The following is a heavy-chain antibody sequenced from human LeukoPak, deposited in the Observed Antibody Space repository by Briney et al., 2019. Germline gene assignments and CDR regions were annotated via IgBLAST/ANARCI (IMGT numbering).Heavy chain of an antibody. Sequence: GGSLRLSCAASGFTFSSYAMHWVRQAPGKGLEWVAVISYDGSNKYYADSVKGRFTISRDNSKNTLFVEMNSLRAGDTAVYYCAKGSSSSRPYYFDSWGLGTLVIVSS. V-gene: IGHV3-30*04. CDR3: AKGSSSSRPYYFDS. CDR1: GFTFSSYA. CDR2: ISYDGSNK. J-gene: IGHJ4*02. D-gene: IGHD6-13*01.